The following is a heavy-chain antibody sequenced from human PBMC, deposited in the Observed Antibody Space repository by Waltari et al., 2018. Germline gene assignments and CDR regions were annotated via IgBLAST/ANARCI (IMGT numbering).Heavy chain of an antibody. CDR1: GSTLTELS. CDR3: AGVTESLRFDY. J-gene: IGHJ4*02. Sequence: QVQLVQSGAEVKKPGASVKVSCKVSGSTLTELSMHWVRQAPGQGLEWMGIITPSGGSTSYAQNCQGRVTMTRDTSTSTVDMWLSSLRSEDTAVYYCAGVTESLRFDYWGQGTLVTVSS. V-gene: IGHV1-46*01. CDR2: ITPSGGST. D-gene: IGHD5-12*01.